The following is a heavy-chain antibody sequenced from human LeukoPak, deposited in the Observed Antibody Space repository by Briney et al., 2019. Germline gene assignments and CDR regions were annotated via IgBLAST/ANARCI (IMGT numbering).Heavy chain of an antibody. V-gene: IGHV4-4*07. D-gene: IGHD2/OR15-2a*01. CDR3: ARGRFLGSTYVNDY. CDR2: IYSSGST. J-gene: IGHJ4*02. CDR1: GGSISSYY. Sequence: PSETLSLTCTVSGGSISSYYWSWIRRPAGKGLEWIGRIYSSGSTTYNPSLKSRVTMSVDTSKNQFSLKLTSVTAADTAVYYCARGRFLGSTYVNDYWGQGTLVTVSS.